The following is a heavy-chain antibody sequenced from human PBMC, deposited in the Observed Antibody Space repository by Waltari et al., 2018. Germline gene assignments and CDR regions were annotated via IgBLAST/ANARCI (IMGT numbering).Heavy chain of an antibody. CDR2: INPNNGGT. V-gene: IGHV1-2*02. D-gene: IGHD3-22*01. J-gene: IGHJ3*02. CDR3: ARAPPDYYDSSGYYHNTFDI. Sequence: QVQLVQSGAEVKKPGASVKVSCKASGYTFTGYYMHWVRQAPGQGLEWMGWINPNNGGTNYAQKFQGRVTMTRDTSISTAYMELSRLRSDDTAVYYCARAPPDYYDSSGYYHNTFDIWGQGTMVTVSS. CDR1: GYTFTGYY.